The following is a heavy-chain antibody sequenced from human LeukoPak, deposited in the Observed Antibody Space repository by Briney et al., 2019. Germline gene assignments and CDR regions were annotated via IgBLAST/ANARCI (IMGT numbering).Heavy chain of an antibody. J-gene: IGHJ4*02. CDR1: GGSFSGYY. CDR3: ARGVQWLVPFDY. V-gene: IGHV4-34*01. Sequence: SETLSLTCAVYGGSFSGYYWSWIRQPPQEGLEWIGEINHSGTTNYNPSLKSRVTISVDTSKNQFSLKLSSVTAADTAVYYCARGVQWLVPFDYWGRGTLVTVSP. D-gene: IGHD6-19*01. CDR2: INHSGTT.